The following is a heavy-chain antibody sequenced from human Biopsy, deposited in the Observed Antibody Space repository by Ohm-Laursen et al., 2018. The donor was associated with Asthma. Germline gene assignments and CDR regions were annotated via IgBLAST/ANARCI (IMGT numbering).Heavy chain of an antibody. CDR2: VYWTGST. CDR3: VRAVRNEQWLAPFDY. CDR1: GGSISSFY. Sequence: SDTLSLTCSVYGGSISSFYWSWIRQSPEKGLEWMGNVYWTGSTNYNPSLKSRVTMSVDTSKNRMFLELTSVTAADTAIYYCVRAVRNEQWLAPFDYWGQGNPVTVSS. V-gene: IGHV4-59*07. J-gene: IGHJ4*02. D-gene: IGHD6-19*01.